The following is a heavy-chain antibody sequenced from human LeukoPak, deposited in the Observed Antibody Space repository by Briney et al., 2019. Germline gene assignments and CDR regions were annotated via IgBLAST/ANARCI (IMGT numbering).Heavy chain of an antibody. CDR1: GFSFSRYA. CDR2: ISSNGGST. J-gene: IGHJ4*02. CDR3: ARNQDYGGFDF. D-gene: IGHD4-23*01. V-gene: IGHV3-64*04. Sequence: GGSLRLSCSASGFSFSRYAMHWVRQAPGKGLEYVTAISSNGGSTYYADSVKGRFTVSRDNSKNTLYLQMNSLRVDDTAMYYCARNQDYGGFDFWGQGTLVTVSS.